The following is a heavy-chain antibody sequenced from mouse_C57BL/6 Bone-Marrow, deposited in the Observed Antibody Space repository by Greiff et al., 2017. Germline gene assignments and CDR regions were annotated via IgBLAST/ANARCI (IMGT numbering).Heavy chain of an antibody. CDR1: GFTFSSYA. CDR2: ISDGGSYT. J-gene: IGHJ3*01. V-gene: IGHV5-4*01. CDR3: ARDRWLRFAY. D-gene: IGHD2-2*01. Sequence: EVKLVESGGGLVKPGGSLKLSCAASGFTFSSYAMSWVRQTPEKRLEWVATISDGGSYTYYPDNVKGRFTISRDNAKNNLYLQMSHLKSEDTAMYYCARDRWLRFAYWGQGTVVTVSA.